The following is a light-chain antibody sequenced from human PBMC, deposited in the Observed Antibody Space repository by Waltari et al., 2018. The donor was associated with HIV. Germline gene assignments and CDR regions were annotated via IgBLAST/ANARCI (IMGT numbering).Light chain of an antibody. Sequence: QSALTQPASVSGSPGQSITISCNGTSTDIGLYNLLSWSQQHPGQAPKLVIYEVTKRPSGVSNRFSASKSDNTASLTISGLQAEDEADYYCSSYTSDNTFTIFGGGTKLTVL. CDR2: EVT. V-gene: IGLV2-14*02. CDR3: SSYTSDNTFTI. CDR1: STDIGLYNL. J-gene: IGLJ2*01.